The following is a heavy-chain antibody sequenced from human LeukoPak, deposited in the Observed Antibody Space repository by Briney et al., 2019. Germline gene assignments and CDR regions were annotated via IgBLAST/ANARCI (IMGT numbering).Heavy chain of an antibody. D-gene: IGHD1-26*01. Sequence: GRSLRLSCAASGFTFSSYWMHWVRQAPGKGLVWVSRINSDGSSTSYADSVKGRFTISRDNAKNTLYLQMNSLRAEDTAVYYCARENSGSYYLLGYWGQGTLVTVSS. CDR2: INSDGSST. V-gene: IGHV3-74*01. CDR1: GFTFSSYW. J-gene: IGHJ4*02. CDR3: ARENSGSYYLLGY.